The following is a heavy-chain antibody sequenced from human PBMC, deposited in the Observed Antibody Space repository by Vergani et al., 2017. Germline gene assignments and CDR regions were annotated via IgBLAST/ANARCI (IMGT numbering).Heavy chain of an antibody. Sequence: QVQLQESGPGLVKPSETLSPTCTVSGGSISSYYWSWIRQPPGKGLEWIGYIYYSGSTNYNPSLKSRVTISVDTSKNQFSLKLSSVTAADTAVYYCARDFGLVAGRWFDPWGQGTLVTVSS. CDR3: ARDFGLVAGRWFDP. CDR2: IYYSGST. D-gene: IGHD6-19*01. J-gene: IGHJ5*02. CDR1: GGSISSYY. V-gene: IGHV4-59*01.